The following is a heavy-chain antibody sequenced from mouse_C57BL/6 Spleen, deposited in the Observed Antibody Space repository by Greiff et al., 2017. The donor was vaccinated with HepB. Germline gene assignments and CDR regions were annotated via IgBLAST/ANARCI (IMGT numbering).Heavy chain of an antibody. CDR2: INYDGSST. Sequence: EVHLVESEGGLVQPGSSMKLSCTASGFTFSDYYMAWVRQVPEKGLEWVANINYDGSSTYYLDSLKSRFIISRDNAKNILYLQMSSLKSEDTATYYCARDSTYWYFDVWGTGTTVTVSS. D-gene: IGHD1-1*01. CDR1: GFTFSDYY. V-gene: IGHV5-16*01. CDR3: ARDSTYWYFDV. J-gene: IGHJ1*03.